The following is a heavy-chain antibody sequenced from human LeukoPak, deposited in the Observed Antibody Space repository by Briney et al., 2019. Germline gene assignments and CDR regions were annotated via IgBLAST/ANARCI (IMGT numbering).Heavy chain of an antibody. J-gene: IGHJ4*02. CDR2: IRYDGSNK. CDR1: GFTFSSYG. V-gene: IGHV3-30*02. D-gene: IGHD3-22*01. Sequence: HPGGSLRLSCAASGFTFSSYGMHWVRQAPGKGLEWVAFIRYDGSNKYYADSVKGRFTISRDNSKNTLYLQMNSLRTEDTAVYYCAKIEVVDFDHWGQGTLVTVSS. CDR3: AKIEVVDFDH.